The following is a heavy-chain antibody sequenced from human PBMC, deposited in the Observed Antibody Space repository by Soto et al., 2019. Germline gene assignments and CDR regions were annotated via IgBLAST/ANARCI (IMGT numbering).Heavy chain of an antibody. CDR3: ARVSYYDFWSGYYTDAFDI. CDR1: GGSISSYY. D-gene: IGHD3-3*01. Sequence: SETLSLTCTVSGGSISSYYWSWIRQPPGKGLEWIGYIYYSGSTNYNPSLKSRVTISVDTSKNQFSLKLTSVTAAATAVYYCARVSYYDFWSGYYTDAFDIWDQGTMVIVSS. CDR2: IYYSGST. V-gene: IGHV4-59*01. J-gene: IGHJ3*02.